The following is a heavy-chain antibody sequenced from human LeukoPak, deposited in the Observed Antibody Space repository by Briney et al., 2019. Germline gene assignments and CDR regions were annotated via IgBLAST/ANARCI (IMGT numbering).Heavy chain of an antibody. D-gene: IGHD6-19*01. J-gene: IGHJ3*02. CDR1: GFTVSSNY. V-gene: IGHV3-66*02. Sequence: GGSLRLSCVASGFTVSSNYMTWVRQAPGKGLEGVSVIYSGGSTYYADSVKGRFTISRENSKNTLYVQMNSLRVEDTAVYYCAMSSGWIDAFDIWGQGTMVTVSS. CDR2: IYSGGST. CDR3: AMSSGWIDAFDI.